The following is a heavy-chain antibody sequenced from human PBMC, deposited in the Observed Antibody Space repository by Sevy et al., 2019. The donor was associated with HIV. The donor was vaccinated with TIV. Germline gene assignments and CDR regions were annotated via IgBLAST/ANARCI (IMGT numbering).Heavy chain of an antibody. CDR1: GFAFYEYS. CDR3: AREGCSRPHDY. D-gene: IGHD2-8*01. J-gene: IGHJ4*02. Sequence: HHGGSLRLSCAASGFAFYEYSMSWIRQAPGKGLEWVATLSFGCGKINYADSVKGRFTISRDNSKNSFYLQMDNLRVEDTALYYCAREGCSRPHDYWGQGTRVTVSS. V-gene: IGHV3-23*01. CDR2: LSFGCGKI.